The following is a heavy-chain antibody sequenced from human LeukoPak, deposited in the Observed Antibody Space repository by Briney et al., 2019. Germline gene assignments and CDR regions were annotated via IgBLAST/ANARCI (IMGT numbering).Heavy chain of an antibody. Sequence: GGSLRLSCAASGFTFSDYGMHWVRQAPGKGLEWVAVIWYDGTNKNYADSVKGRFTISRDNSKSTLYLQMNSLRAEDTAVYYCARDAPDPRDGSTKRYYYNYGMDVWGQGTTVTVSS. D-gene: IGHD5-24*01. V-gene: IGHV3-33*01. CDR3: ARDAPDPRDGSTKRYYYNYGMDV. CDR2: IWYDGTNK. J-gene: IGHJ6*02. CDR1: GFTFSDYG.